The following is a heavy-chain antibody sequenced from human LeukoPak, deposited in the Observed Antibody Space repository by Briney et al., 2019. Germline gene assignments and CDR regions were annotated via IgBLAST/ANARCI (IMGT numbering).Heavy chain of an antibody. D-gene: IGHD3-22*01. V-gene: IGHV1-2*02. CDR2: INPNSGGT. Sequence: ASVKVSCKASGYTFTGYYMHWVRQAPGQGLEWMGWINPNSGGTNYAQKFQGRVTMTRDTSISTAYMELSRLRSDDTAVYYCARVDYRTTIVVVMGGYYFDYWGQGTLVTVSS. J-gene: IGHJ4*02. CDR1: GYTFTGYY. CDR3: ARVDYRTTIVVVMGGYYFDY.